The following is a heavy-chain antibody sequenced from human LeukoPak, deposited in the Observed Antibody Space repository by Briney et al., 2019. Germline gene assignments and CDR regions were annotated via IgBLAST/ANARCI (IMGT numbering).Heavy chain of an antibody. D-gene: IGHD1-7*01. CDR1: GVSISSYY. Sequence: PSETLSLTCTVSGVSISSYYWSWVRQPPGKGLEWVGYIYYSGSTNYNPYLKSRVTISVDTYKNQFPLKPRTVLAADPAAYYCGRNSWNYGSSMDVWGQGTTVTVSS. V-gene: IGHV4-59*01. CDR2: IYYSGST. CDR3: GRNSWNYGSSMDV. J-gene: IGHJ6*02.